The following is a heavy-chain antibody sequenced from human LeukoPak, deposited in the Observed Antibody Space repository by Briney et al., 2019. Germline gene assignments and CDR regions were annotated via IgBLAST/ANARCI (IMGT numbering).Heavy chain of an antibody. J-gene: IGHJ5*02. Sequence: SETLSLTCTVSGGSISSSSYYWGWIRQPPGKGLEWIGSIYYSGSTYYNPSLKSRVTISVDTSKNQFSLKLSSVTAADTAVYYCARHPPSLGVGLFAPRFDPWGQGTLVTVSS. CDR1: GGSISSSSYY. CDR3: ARHPPSLGVGLFAPRFDP. CDR2: IYYSGST. D-gene: IGHD3-10*01. V-gene: IGHV4-39*01.